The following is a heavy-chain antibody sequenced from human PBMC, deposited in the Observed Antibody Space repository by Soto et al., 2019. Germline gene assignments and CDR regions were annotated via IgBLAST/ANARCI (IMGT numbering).Heavy chain of an antibody. D-gene: IGHD5-12*01. CDR1: GVTFNRQD. Sequence: SVKVSCKASGVTFNRQDMRWVRQAPGQGLEWMGGIIPMFGTPHYAEKFQDRVTITADESTGTAYLELSSLTSEDTAVYYCATSEGRDGYRFDYWGPGTLVTVSS. CDR3: ATSEGRDGYRFDY. CDR2: IIPMFGTP. V-gene: IGHV1-69*13. J-gene: IGHJ4*02.